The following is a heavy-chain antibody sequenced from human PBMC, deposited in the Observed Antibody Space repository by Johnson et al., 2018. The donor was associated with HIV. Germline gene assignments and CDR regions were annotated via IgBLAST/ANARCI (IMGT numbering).Heavy chain of an antibody. CDR1: GFSFRSYW. V-gene: IGHV3-7*05. CDR3: ARGDESPSGHWPQRDASDI. Sequence: EVQLVESGGGLVQPGGSLRLSCAASGFSFRSYWMTWVRQAPGKGLEWVANIKEDGSEKYYVDSVKGRFTISRDNAENSLYLQMNSLRAEDTAGDFWARGDESPSGHWPQRDASDIWGQGTMVTVSS. J-gene: IGHJ3*02. D-gene: IGHD1-1*01. CDR2: IKEDGSEK.